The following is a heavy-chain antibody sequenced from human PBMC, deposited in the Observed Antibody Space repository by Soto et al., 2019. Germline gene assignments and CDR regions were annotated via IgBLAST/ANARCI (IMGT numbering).Heavy chain of an antibody. CDR2: IYPGDSDT. D-gene: IGHD2-15*01. J-gene: IGHJ3*02. CDR1: GYSFTSYW. Sequence: GESLKISCKGSGYSFTSYWIGWVRQMPGKGLEWMGIIYPGDSDTRYSPSFQGQVTISADKSISTAYLQWSSLKASDTAMYYCARQFQGYCSGGSCYGDAFDIWGQGTMVTVSS. CDR3: ARQFQGYCSGGSCYGDAFDI. V-gene: IGHV5-51*01.